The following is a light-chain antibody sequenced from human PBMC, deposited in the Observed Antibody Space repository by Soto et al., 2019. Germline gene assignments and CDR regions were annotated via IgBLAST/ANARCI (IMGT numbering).Light chain of an antibody. Sequence: EIVLTQSPATLSSSPGERATLSCRASQTDFNRLAWYQHKPGQAPRLLIYESSNRATRIPARFSRSGSGTDFTLTIDSLGPEEFAVYCCHQRRNWPRTFGQGTKEEI. CDR2: ESS. V-gene: IGKV3-11*01. J-gene: IGKJ1*01. CDR3: HQRRNWPRT. CDR1: QTDFNR.